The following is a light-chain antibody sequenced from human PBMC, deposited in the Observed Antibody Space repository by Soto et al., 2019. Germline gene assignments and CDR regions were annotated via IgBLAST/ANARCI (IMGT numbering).Light chain of an antibody. CDR3: CSFPGTSTLYV. Sequence: QSVLTQPASVSGSPGQSPTISCTGTSSDVGSSNFVSWYQQHPGKAPKLIIYEGSRRPSGVSGRFSGSKSGNAASLTISGLQAEDEADYYCCSFPGTSTLYVFGSGTKVTV. CDR2: EGS. CDR1: SSDVGSSNF. V-gene: IGLV2-23*01. J-gene: IGLJ1*01.